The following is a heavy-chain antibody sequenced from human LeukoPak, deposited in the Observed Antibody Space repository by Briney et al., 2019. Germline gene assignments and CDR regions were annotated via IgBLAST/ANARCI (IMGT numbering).Heavy chain of an antibody. CDR3: AKDGVLGTTKDYYYYYMDV. CDR2: ISSSSSYI. V-gene: IGHV3-21*04. D-gene: IGHD7-27*01. CDR1: GFTFGSYS. J-gene: IGHJ6*03. Sequence: GGSLRLSCAASGFTFGSYSMNWVRQAPGKGLEWVSSISSSSSYIYYADSVKGRFTISRDNAKNSLYLQMNSLRAEDTALYYCAKDGVLGTTKDYYYYYMDVWGKGTTVTVSS.